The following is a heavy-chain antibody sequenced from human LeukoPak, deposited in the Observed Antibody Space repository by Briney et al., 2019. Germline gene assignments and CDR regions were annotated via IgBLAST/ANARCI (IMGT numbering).Heavy chain of an antibody. Sequence: GGSLRLPCAASGFTFSSYEMNWVRQGPGKGLEWASYISSSGNSMYYADSVKGRFTISRDNAKNSLYLQMNSLRAEDTALYYCARDRGSTMVRSFDIWGQGTMVTVSS. CDR2: ISSSGNSM. D-gene: IGHD4/OR15-4a*01. V-gene: IGHV3-48*03. J-gene: IGHJ3*02. CDR3: ARDRGSTMVRSFDI. CDR1: GFTFSSYE.